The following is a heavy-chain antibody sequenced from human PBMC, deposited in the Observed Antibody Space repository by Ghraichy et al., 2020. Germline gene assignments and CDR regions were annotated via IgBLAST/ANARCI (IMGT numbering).Heavy chain of an antibody. Sequence: GGSLRLSCAASGFTFSSYSMNWVRQAPGKGLEWVSYISSSSSTIYYADSVKGRFTISRDNAKNSLYLQMNSLRDEDTAVYYCARDTRLLWFGELWENWFDPWGQGTLVTVSS. J-gene: IGHJ5*02. CDR2: ISSSSSTI. D-gene: IGHD3-10*01. CDR1: GFTFSSYS. V-gene: IGHV3-48*02. CDR3: ARDTRLLWFGELWENWFDP.